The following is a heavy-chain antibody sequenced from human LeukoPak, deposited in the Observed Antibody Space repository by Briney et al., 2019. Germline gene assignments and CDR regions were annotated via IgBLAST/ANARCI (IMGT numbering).Heavy chain of an antibody. V-gene: IGHV3-43D*03. Sequence: GGSLRLSCAASGFTFDDYAMHWVRQAPGKGLEWVSLISWDGGSTYYADSVKGRFTISRDNSKNSLYLQMNSLRAEDTALYYCAKDGVNYYGSGSYSYYYYYMDVWGKGTTVTVSS. CDR3: AKDGVNYYGSGSYSYYYYYMDV. CDR2: ISWDGGST. CDR1: GFTFDDYA. D-gene: IGHD3-10*01. J-gene: IGHJ6*03.